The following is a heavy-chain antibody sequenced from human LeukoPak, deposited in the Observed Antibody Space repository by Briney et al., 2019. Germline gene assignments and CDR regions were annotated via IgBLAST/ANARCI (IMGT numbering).Heavy chain of an antibody. Sequence: MPSETLSLTCTVSGGSISSYYWSWVRQPPGKGLEWIGYIYYSGSTNYNPSLKSRVTMSVDTSKNQFSLKLSSVTAADTAVYYCVRGGIVGTTARIPLFDYWGQGTLVTVSS. CDR2: IYYSGST. J-gene: IGHJ4*02. V-gene: IGHV4-59*01. CDR3: VRGGIVGTTARIPLFDY. D-gene: IGHD1-26*01. CDR1: GGSISSYY.